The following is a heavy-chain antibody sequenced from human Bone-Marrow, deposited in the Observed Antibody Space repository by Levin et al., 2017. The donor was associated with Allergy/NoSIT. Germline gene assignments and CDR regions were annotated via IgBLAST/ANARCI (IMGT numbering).Heavy chain of an antibody. Sequence: KSSETLSLTCTVSGGSISSYYWSWIRQPPGKGLEWIGYIYYSGSTNYNPSLKSRVTISVDTSKNQFSLKLSSVTAADTAVYYCARHVGDIVVVPAAKVHWFDPWGQGTLVTVSS. CDR1: GGSISSYY. J-gene: IGHJ5*02. V-gene: IGHV4-59*08. CDR2: IYYSGST. D-gene: IGHD2-2*01. CDR3: ARHVGDIVVVPAAKVHWFDP.